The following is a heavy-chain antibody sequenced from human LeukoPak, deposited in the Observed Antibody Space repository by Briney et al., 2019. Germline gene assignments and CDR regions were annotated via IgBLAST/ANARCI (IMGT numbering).Heavy chain of an antibody. CDR2: IYYSGST. J-gene: IGHJ4*02. CDR3: AKGQWLPVFDF. V-gene: IGHV4-30-2*02. CDR1: GGSISSGSYS. Sequence: PSQTLSLTCAVSGGSISSGSYSWSWIRQPPGKGLEWIGYIYYSGSTNYNPSLKSRVTISVDTSKNHFSLKLSSVTAADTAVYYCAKGQWLPVFDFWGQGTLVTVSS. D-gene: IGHD3-22*01.